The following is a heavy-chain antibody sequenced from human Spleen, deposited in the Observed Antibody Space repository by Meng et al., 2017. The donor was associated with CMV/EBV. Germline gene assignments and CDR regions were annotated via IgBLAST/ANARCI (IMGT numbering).Heavy chain of an antibody. CDR2: IRFDGDNE. CDR1: GFTFSSYG. D-gene: IGHD1-26*01. Sequence: GGSLRLSCAASGFTFSSYGMHWVRQAPGKGLEWVAFIRFDGDNEYYADSMRGRFTISRDNSENTLFLQMNSLRAEDTAVYYCVGGNYLDSFDIWGRGTLVTVSS. V-gene: IGHV3-30*02. CDR3: VGGNYLDSFDI. J-gene: IGHJ3*02.